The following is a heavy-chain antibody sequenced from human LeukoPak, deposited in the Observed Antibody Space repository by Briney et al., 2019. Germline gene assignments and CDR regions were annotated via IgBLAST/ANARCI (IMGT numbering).Heavy chain of an antibody. CDR1: GFTFGSYS. V-gene: IGHV3-21*01. J-gene: IGHJ3*02. D-gene: IGHD6-19*01. CDR3: ARSAVAGKNDAFDI. CDR2: ISSSSSYI. Sequence: PGGSLRLSCAASGFTFGSYSMNWVRQAPGKGLEWVSSISSSSSYIYYADSVKGRFTISRDNAKNSLYLQMNSLRAEDTAVYYCARSAVAGKNDAFDIWGQGTMVTVSS.